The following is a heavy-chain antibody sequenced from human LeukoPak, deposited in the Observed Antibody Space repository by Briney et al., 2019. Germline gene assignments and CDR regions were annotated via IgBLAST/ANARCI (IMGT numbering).Heavy chain of an antibody. V-gene: IGHV4-59*11. J-gene: IGHJ5*02. D-gene: IGHD2-21*02. CDR3: AGVTAILDWFDP. CDR1: GVSISSHY. CDR2: IYYSGST. Sequence: SETLSLTCTVSGVSISSHYWSWIRQPQGKGLEWIGYIYYSGSTNYNPSLKSRVTISVDTSKNQFSLKLSSVTAADTAVYYCAGVTAILDWFDPWGQGTLVTVSS.